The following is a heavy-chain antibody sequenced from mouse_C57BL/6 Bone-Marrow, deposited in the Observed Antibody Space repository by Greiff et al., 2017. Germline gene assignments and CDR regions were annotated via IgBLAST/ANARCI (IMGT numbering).Heavy chain of an antibody. Sequence: VQLQQSGAELARPGASVKLSCKASGYTFTSYGISWVKQRTGQGLEWIGEIYPRSGNTYYNEKFTGKATLTADKSSSTAYMELRSLTSEDSAVYFCARSYSNYFWFAYWGQGTLVTVSA. V-gene: IGHV1-81*01. CDR3: ARSYSNYFWFAY. CDR2: IYPRSGNT. D-gene: IGHD2-5*01. J-gene: IGHJ3*01. CDR1: GYTFTSYG.